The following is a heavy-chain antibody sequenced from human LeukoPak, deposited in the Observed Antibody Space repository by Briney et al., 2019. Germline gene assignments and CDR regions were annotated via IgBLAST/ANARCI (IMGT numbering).Heavy chain of an antibody. V-gene: IGHV1-8*02. D-gene: IGHD2-15*01. CDR3: ARGFCSGGGCYTAEYLPH. CDR1: GYTFTYFE. Sequence: ASVKVSCKASGYTFTYFEISWVRQVAGQGLEWMGWMRPNSGETVNVQKFQGRVTMTRDISTSTAYMELTGLRSDDTAVYFCARGFCSGGGCYTAEYLPHWGQGTLVTVSS. CDR2: MRPNSGET. J-gene: IGHJ1*01.